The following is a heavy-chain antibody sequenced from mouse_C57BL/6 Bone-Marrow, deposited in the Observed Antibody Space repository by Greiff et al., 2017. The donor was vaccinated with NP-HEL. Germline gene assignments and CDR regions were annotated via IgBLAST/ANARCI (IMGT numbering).Heavy chain of an antibody. CDR3: ARRDYDYFDY. J-gene: IGHJ2*01. D-gene: IGHD2-4*01. V-gene: IGHV5-12*01. Sequence: EVMLVESGGGLVQPGGSLKLSCAASGFTFSDYYMYWVRQTPEKRLEWVAYISNGGGSTYYPDTVKGRFTISRDNAKNTLYLQMSRLKSEDTAMYYCARRDYDYFDYWGQGTTLTVSS. CDR1: GFTFSDYY. CDR2: ISNGGGST.